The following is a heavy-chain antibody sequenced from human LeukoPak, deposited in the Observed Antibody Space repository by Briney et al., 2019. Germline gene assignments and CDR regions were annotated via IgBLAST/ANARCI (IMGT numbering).Heavy chain of an antibody. D-gene: IGHD3-10*01. J-gene: IGHJ6*03. Sequence: PGGSLRLSCAASGFTFSSYGMHWVRQAPGKGLEWVAFIRYDGSNKYYADSVKGRFTISRDNSKNTLYLQMNSLRAEDTAVYYCAKDKGIWGYYGSGSYYDYYMDVWGKGTTVTISS. CDR3: AKDKGIWGYYGSGSYYDYYMDV. V-gene: IGHV3-30*02. CDR1: GFTFSSYG. CDR2: IRYDGSNK.